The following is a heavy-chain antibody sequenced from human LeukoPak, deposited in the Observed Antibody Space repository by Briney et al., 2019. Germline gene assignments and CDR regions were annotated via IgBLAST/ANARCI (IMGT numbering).Heavy chain of an antibody. J-gene: IGHJ4*02. CDR3: ARRDSYGFREFDY. CDR1: GGSISSGGYY. Sequence: SETLSLTCTVSGGSISSGGYYWSWIRQHPGKGLEWIGYIYYSGSTYYNPSLKSRVTISVDTSKNQFSLKLSSVIAADTAVYYCARRDSYGFREFDYWGQGTLVTVSS. CDR2: IYYSGST. D-gene: IGHD5-18*01. V-gene: IGHV4-31*03.